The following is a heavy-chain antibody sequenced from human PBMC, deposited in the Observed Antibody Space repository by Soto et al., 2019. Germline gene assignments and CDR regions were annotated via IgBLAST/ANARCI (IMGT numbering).Heavy chain of an antibody. Sequence: EVQLLESGGGLVQPGGSLRLSCAASGVTFSSYAMSCVRQAPGKGLEWVSAISGSGGSTYYADSVKGRFTISRDNSKTTLYLQMNSLRAEDTAVYYCARQWLAPGGSYFDYWGQGTLVTVSS. CDR3: ARQWLAPGGSYFDY. J-gene: IGHJ4*02. CDR1: GVTFSSYA. V-gene: IGHV3-23*01. D-gene: IGHD6-19*01. CDR2: ISGSGGST.